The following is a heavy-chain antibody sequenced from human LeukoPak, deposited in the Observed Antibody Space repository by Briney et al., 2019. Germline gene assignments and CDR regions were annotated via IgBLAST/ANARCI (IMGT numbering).Heavy chain of an antibody. CDR1: GYTFPSYF. J-gene: IGHJ4*02. V-gene: IGHV1-46*01. CDR2: INPTGGST. CDR3: ARTAARPFDY. Sequence: ASVKVSCKASGYTFPSYFMHWVRQAPGQGLEWMGIINPTGGSTTYAQKFQGRVTMTRDTSTSTVYMELRSLRSDDTAVYYCARTAARPFDYWGQGTLVTVSS. D-gene: IGHD6-6*01.